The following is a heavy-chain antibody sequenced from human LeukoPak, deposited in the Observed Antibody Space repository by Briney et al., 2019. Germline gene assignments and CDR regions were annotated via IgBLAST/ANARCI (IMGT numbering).Heavy chain of an antibody. D-gene: IGHD3-22*01. CDR3: ATSVQRITMIVVYFDY. J-gene: IGHJ4*02. V-gene: IGHV1-24*01. Sequence: ASVKVSCKVSGYTLTELSMHWVRQAPGKGLEWMGGFDPEDGETIYAQKFQCRVTMTEDTSTDTAYMELSSLRSEDTAVYYCATSVQRITMIVVYFDYWGQGTLVTVSS. CDR1: GYTLTELS. CDR2: FDPEDGET.